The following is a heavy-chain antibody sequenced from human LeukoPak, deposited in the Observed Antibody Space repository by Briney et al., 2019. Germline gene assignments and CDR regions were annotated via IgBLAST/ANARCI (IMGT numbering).Heavy chain of an antibody. CDR2: IYYTGTT. V-gene: IGHV4-59*08. CDR1: DGSISGYH. Sequence: SEALSLTCTVSDGSISGYHWSWIRQPPGKGLEWIGYIYYTGTTNYNPSLERRVTMSVDTSKNQFSLKLTSVTAADTAVYYCARQVYYHNRPAYDYWGQGTLVTVSS. J-gene: IGHJ4*02. D-gene: IGHD1-14*01. CDR3: ARQVYYHNRPAYDY.